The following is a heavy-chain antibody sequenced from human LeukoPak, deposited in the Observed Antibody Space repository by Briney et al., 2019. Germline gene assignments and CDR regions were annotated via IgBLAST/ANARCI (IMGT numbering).Heavy chain of an antibody. CDR3: ARDHSSSSEDY. CDR1: GGSISSSRYY. V-gene: IGHV4-39*07. Sequence: SETLSLTCTVSGGSISSSRYYWGWIRQPPGKGLEWIGSIFHTGSTYHNPSLKSRVTISVDTSKNQFSLKLNSVTAADTAVYYCARDHSSSSEDYWGQGTLVTVSS. J-gene: IGHJ4*02. CDR2: IFHTGST. D-gene: IGHD6-13*01.